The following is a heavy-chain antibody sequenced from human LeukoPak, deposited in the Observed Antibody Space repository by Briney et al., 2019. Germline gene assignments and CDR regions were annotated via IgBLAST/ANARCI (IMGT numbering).Heavy chain of an antibody. J-gene: IGHJ4*02. CDR3: ARDQSSSWPNLDY. V-gene: IGHV4-59*01. D-gene: IGHD6-13*01. CDR2: IYYSGST. Sequence: PSETLSLTCNVSGGSISTYYWRWIRQPPGKGLEWIGYIYYSGSTNYNPSLKSRVTISVDTSKNQFSLKLSSVTAADTAIYYCARDQSSSWPNLDYWGQGTLVTVSS. CDR1: GGSISTYY.